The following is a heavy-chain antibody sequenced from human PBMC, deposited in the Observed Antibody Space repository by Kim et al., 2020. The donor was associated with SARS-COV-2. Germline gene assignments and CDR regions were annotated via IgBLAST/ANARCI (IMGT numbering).Heavy chain of an antibody. D-gene: IGHD6-19*01. V-gene: IGHV3-23*01. CDR2: ISSSGGYA. CDR3: ARHPPYSGGWCSPFDS. CDR1: GFTFSTYA. Sequence: GGSLRLSCAASGFTFSTYAMSWVRQAPGKGLEWVSAISSSGGYAYYAESVKGRFTISRDNSKNTLYLQMNSLRAEDTAVYYCARHPPYSGGWCSPFDSWGQGTLVTVSS. J-gene: IGHJ4*02.